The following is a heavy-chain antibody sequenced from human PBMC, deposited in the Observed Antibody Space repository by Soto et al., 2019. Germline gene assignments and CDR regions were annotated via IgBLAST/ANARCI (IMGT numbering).Heavy chain of an antibody. CDR1: GFTFSNYA. V-gene: IGHV3-23*01. CDR3: ARDGGYSYGYYFDY. J-gene: IGHJ4*02. Sequence: GGSPRLSCEVSGFTFSNYAMTWVRQAPGKGLEWASGMSGNGGSTYYADSVKGRFTISRDNSKNTLYLQMNSLRAEDTAVYYCARDGGYSYGYYFDYWGQGTLVTVSS. CDR2: MSGNGGST. D-gene: IGHD5-18*01.